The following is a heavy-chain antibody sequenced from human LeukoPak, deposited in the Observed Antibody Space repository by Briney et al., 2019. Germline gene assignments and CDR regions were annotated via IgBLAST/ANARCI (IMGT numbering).Heavy chain of an antibody. D-gene: IGHD6-13*01. CDR3: AKDLRSSSWYGFDY. Sequence: PGGSLRLPCAASGFTFDDYAMHWVRQAPGKGLEWVSGISWNSGSIGYADSVKGRFTISRDNAKNSLYLQMNSLRAEDTALYYCAKDLRSSSWYGFDYWGQGTLVTVSS. CDR1: GFTFDDYA. CDR2: ISWNSGSI. V-gene: IGHV3-9*01. J-gene: IGHJ4*02.